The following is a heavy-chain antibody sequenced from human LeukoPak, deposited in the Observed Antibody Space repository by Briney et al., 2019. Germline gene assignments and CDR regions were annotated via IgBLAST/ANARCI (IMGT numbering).Heavy chain of an antibody. CDR3: ARLTFNGHFDY. Sequence: SETLSLTCAVYGGSFSGYYWSWIRQPPGKGLEWIGYIYYSGSTNYNPSLKSRVTISVDTSKNQFSLKLSSVTAADTAVYYCARLTFNGHFDYWGQGTLVTVSS. D-gene: IGHD2/OR15-2a*01. J-gene: IGHJ4*02. V-gene: IGHV4-59*08. CDR1: GGSFSGYY. CDR2: IYYSGST.